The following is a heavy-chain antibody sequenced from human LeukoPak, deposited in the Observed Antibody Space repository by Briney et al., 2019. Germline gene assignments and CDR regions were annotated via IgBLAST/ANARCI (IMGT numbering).Heavy chain of an antibody. V-gene: IGHV5-51*01. CDR3: ARRHYGYDY. CDR2: IYPGDSKT. J-gene: IGHJ4*02. D-gene: IGHD3-16*01. Sequence: GESLKISRKGSEYSFTTYRIAWVRQMPGKGLEWMGIIYPGDSKTRYSPSFQGQVTISADKSISTAYLQWSSLKASDTAMYYCARRHYGYDYWGQGTLVTVSS. CDR1: EYSFTTYR.